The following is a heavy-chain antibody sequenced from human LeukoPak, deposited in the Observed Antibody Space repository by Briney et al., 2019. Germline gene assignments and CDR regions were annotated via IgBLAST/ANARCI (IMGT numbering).Heavy chain of an antibody. CDR3: ARDGSPYYYDSSGYYPSL. Sequence: ASVKVSCKASGYTFTGYYMHWVRQAPGQGLEWMGWINPNSGGTNYAQKFQGRVTMTRDTSIGTAYMELSRLRSDDTAVYYCARDGSPYYYDSSGYYPSLWGQGTLVTVSS. J-gene: IGHJ4*02. CDR2: INPNSGGT. V-gene: IGHV1-2*02. CDR1: GYTFTGYY. D-gene: IGHD3-22*01.